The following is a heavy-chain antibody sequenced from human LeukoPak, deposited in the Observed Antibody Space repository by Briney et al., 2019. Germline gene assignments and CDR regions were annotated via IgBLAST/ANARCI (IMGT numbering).Heavy chain of an antibody. V-gene: IGHV3-7*01. D-gene: IGHD2-15*01. CDR3: ARAWYAAFDI. CDR2: IKQDGSEK. J-gene: IGHJ3*02. CDR1: GFTFSSYW. Sequence: GGSLRLSCVVSGFTFSSYWMSWVRQAPGKGLEWVANIKQDGSEKYYVDSVKGRFTISRDNAKNTLYLQMNSLRAEDTAVYYCARAWYAAFDIWGQGTMVTVSS.